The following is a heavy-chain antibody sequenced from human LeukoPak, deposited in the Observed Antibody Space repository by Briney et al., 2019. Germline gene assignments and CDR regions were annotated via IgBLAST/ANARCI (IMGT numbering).Heavy chain of an antibody. CDR2: ISAHNGNT. CDR1: GYTFTSYG. V-gene: IGHV1-18*01. D-gene: IGHD1-26*01. J-gene: IGHJ5*02. Sequence: ASVKVSCKASGYTFTSYGISWVGQAPGQGLEGMGWISAHNGNTNYAQKLQGRVTMTTHTSTSTAYMELRSLRSDDTAVYYCARAIIISGTLGGTHNWFDPWGQGTLVTVSS. CDR3: ARAIIISGTLGGTHNWFDP.